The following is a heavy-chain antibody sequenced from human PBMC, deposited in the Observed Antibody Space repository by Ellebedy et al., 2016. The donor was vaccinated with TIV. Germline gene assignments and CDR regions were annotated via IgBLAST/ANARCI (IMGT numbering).Heavy chain of an antibody. CDR1: GGSISSYY. D-gene: IGHD2-15*01. CDR3: ARGVRVAYYYYGMDV. J-gene: IGHJ6*02. Sequence: GSLRLSCTVSGGSISSYYWSWIRQPAGKGLEWIGRIYTSGSTNYNPSLKSRVTMSVDTSKNQFSLKLSSVTAADTAAYYCARGVRVAYYYYGMDVWGQGTTVTVSS. CDR2: IYTSGST. V-gene: IGHV4-4*07.